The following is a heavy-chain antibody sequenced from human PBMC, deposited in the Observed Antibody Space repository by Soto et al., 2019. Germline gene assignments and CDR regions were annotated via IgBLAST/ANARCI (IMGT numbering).Heavy chain of an antibody. Sequence: SQTLSLTCAISGDSVSSNSAAWNWIRQSPSRGLEWLGRTYYRSKWFNNYALSVKSRITINPDTSKNQFSLKLSSVTAADTAVYYYARGVYDFWSGYYTGFDYWGQGTLVTVSS. CDR1: GDSVSSNSAA. CDR3: ARGVYDFWSGYYTGFDY. J-gene: IGHJ4*02. CDR2: TYYRSKWFN. D-gene: IGHD3-3*01. V-gene: IGHV6-1*01.